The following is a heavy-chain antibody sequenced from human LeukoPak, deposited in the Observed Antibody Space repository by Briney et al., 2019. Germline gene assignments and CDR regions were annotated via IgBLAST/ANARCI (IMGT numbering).Heavy chain of an antibody. J-gene: IGHJ4*02. CDR1: GGSISSSSYY. V-gene: IGHV4-39*01. CDR2: ISYSGST. CDR3: ARRPVDTTMAPGRPFDY. D-gene: IGHD5-18*01. Sequence: PSETLSLTCTVSGGSISSSSYYWGWIRQPPGKGLEWIGGISYSGSTYYSPSLKSRVTISVDTSKNQFSLKLSSVTAADTAVYYCARRPVDTTMAPGRPFDYWGQGTLVTVSS.